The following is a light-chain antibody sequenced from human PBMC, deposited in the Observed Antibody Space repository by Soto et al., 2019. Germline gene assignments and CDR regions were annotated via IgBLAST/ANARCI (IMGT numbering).Light chain of an antibody. J-gene: IGKJ5*01. Sequence: EIVLTQSPGTPSLSPGERATLSCRASQSVSSSHLAWYQQKPGQAPRLLISDTSIRATGIPDRFSGSGSGTDFTLAISRLEPEDFAVYYCQQYGTSPITFGQGTRLETK. CDR2: DTS. V-gene: IGKV3-20*01. CDR3: QQYGTSPIT. CDR1: QSVSSSH.